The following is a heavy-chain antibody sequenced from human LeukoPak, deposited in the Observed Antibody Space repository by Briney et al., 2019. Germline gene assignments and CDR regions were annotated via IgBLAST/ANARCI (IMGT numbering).Heavy chain of an antibody. CDR2: INWNGGST. Sequence: GGSLRLSCAASGFTFDDNGMSWVRQAPGKGLEWVSGINWNGGSTGYADSVKGRFTISRDNAKNSLYLQMNSLRAEDTALYYCARGGRYYYYYYMDVWGKGTTVTVSS. CDR3: ARGGRYYYYYYMDV. J-gene: IGHJ6*03. V-gene: IGHV3-20*04. CDR1: GFTFDDNG. D-gene: IGHD5-12*01.